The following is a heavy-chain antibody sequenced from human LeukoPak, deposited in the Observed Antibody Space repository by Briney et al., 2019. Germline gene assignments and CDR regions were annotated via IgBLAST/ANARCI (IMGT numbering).Heavy chain of an antibody. CDR3: ATKQWLAPPPDS. J-gene: IGHJ4*02. V-gene: IGHV3-74*01. CDR2: IDTDGTVT. D-gene: IGHD6-19*01. CDR1: GFTFSKYW. Sequence: GGSLRHSCAASGFTFSKYWMLWVRQAPGKGLECVSRIDTDGTVTTYADSVKGRFTVSRDNADNTMFLQMNSVRDEDTAVHYCATKQWLAPPPDSWGQGTPVTASS.